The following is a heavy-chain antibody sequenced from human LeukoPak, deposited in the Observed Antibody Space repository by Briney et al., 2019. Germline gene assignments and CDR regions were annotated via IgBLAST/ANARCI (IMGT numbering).Heavy chain of an antibody. J-gene: IGHJ4*02. CDR3: ARGRAIFCGGDCYIDY. CDR1: GFTFSSYS. Sequence: GGSLRLSCAASGFTFSSYSMNWVRQAPGKGLEWVSSISSSSSYIYYADSVKGRFTISRDNAKNSLYLQMNSLRAEDTAVYYCARGRAIFCGGDCYIDYWGQGTLVTVSS. D-gene: IGHD2-21*02. V-gene: IGHV3-21*01. CDR2: ISSSSSYI.